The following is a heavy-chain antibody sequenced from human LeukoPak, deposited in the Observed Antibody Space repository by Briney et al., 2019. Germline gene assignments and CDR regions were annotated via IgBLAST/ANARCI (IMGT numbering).Heavy chain of an antibody. V-gene: IGHV1-69*01. Sequence: SVKVSCKASGGTFSSYAISWVRQAPGQGLEWMGGIIPIFGTANYAQKFQGRVTITADESTSTAYMELSSLRSDDTAVYYCARAYDYCSSTSCYRYYGMDVWGQGTTVTVSS. CDR3: ARAYDYCSSTSCYRYYGMDV. CDR1: GGTFSSYA. J-gene: IGHJ6*02. D-gene: IGHD2-2*01. CDR2: IIPIFGTA.